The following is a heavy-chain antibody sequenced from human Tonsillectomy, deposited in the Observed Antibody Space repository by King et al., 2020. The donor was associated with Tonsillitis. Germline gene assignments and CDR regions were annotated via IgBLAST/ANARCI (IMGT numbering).Heavy chain of an antibody. D-gene: IGHD3-22*01. V-gene: IGHV3-48*03. J-gene: IGHJ5*02. CDR1: GFTFSSYE. CDR2: ISSSGSTI. CDR3: ARGGTYYYDTRGYWFDP. Sequence: GQLVQSGGGLVQPGGSLRLSCAASGFTFSSYEMHWVRQAPGKGLEWVSYISSSGSTIYYADSVKGRFTISRDNAKNSLYLHMNSLRAEDTAVYYCARGGTYYYDTRGYWFDPWGQGTLVTVSS.